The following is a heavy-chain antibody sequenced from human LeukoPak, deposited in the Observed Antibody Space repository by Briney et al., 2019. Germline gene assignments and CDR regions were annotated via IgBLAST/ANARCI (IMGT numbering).Heavy chain of an antibody. Sequence: SETLSLTCTVSGYSISSGYYWGWIRQPPGKGLEWIGSIFHSGTTYYNPSLKSRVTISVDTSKNQFSLKLSSVTAADTAVYYCARDGNYYDSSGYHILDPWGQGTLVTVSS. J-gene: IGHJ5*02. CDR1: GYSISSGYY. V-gene: IGHV4-38-2*02. CDR2: IFHSGTT. D-gene: IGHD3-22*01. CDR3: ARDGNYYDSSGYHILDP.